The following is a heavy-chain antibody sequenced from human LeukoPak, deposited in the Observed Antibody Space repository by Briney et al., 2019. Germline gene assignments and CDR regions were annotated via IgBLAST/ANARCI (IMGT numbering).Heavy chain of an antibody. Sequence: GGSLRLSCAASGFTFDDYAMHWVRQAPGKGLEWVSGISWSSGSIGYADSVKGRFTISRDNAKNSLYLQMNSLRAEDTALYYCAKDMNTYYYGSGSYYEGSFDYWGQGTLVTVSS. J-gene: IGHJ4*02. CDR1: GFTFDDYA. D-gene: IGHD3-10*01. CDR3: AKDMNTYYYGSGSYYEGSFDY. CDR2: ISWSSGSI. V-gene: IGHV3-9*01.